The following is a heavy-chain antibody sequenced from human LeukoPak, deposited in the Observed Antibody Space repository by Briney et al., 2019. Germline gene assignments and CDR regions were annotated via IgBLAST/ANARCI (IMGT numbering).Heavy chain of an antibody. CDR2: IYYSGST. J-gene: IGHJ5*02. Sequence: SETLSLTCTVSGGSISSYYWNWIRQPPGKGLEWIGYIYYSGSTYYNPSLKSRVTISVDTSKNQFSLKVSSVTAADTAVYFCARTPLPGIGWWFDPWGQGTLVTVSS. V-gene: IGHV4-59*01. D-gene: IGHD2-15*01. CDR1: GGSISSYY. CDR3: ARTPLPGIGWWFDP.